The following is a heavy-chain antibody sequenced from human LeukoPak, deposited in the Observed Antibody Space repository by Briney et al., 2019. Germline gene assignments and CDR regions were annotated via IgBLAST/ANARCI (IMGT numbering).Heavy chain of an antibody. V-gene: IGHV3-53*01. Sequence: TGGSLRLSCTASGFTVRSNYMSWVRQSPREGLEWVSIMYSGGSTDYADSVKGRFIISRDHSKNTLYLQMNSLRAEDTAVYYCARDRYCSGGSCYGDAFDLWGQGTMVTVSS. D-gene: IGHD2-15*01. J-gene: IGHJ3*01. CDR1: GFTVRSNY. CDR2: MYSGGST. CDR3: ARDRYCSGGSCYGDAFDL.